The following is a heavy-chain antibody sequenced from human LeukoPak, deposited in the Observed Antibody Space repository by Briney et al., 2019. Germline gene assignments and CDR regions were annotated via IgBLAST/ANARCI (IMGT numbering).Heavy chain of an antibody. Sequence: SETLSLTCTVSGGSISSGSYYWGWIRQPPGKGLGWIGSIYYSGSTYYNPSLKSRVTISVDTSKNQFSLKLSSVTAADTAVYYCARGWNDGGKGFDYWGQGTLVTVSS. CDR2: IYYSGST. CDR1: GGSISSGSYY. J-gene: IGHJ4*02. V-gene: IGHV4-39*01. CDR3: ARGWNDGGKGFDY. D-gene: IGHD1-1*01.